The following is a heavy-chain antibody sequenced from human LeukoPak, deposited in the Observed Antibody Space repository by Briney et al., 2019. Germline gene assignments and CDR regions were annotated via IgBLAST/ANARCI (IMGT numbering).Heavy chain of an antibody. D-gene: IGHD3-16*01. CDR1: GFTFSSYA. CDR3: AKGYYDYVWGSYYFDY. Sequence: PGGSLRLSRAASGFTFSSYAMSWVRQAPGKGLDWVSAISGSGGSTYYADSVKGRFTISRDNSRDTLYLQMNSLRAEDTAVYYCAKGYYDYVWGSYYFDYWGQGTLVTVSS. J-gene: IGHJ4*02. V-gene: IGHV3-23*01. CDR2: ISGSGGST.